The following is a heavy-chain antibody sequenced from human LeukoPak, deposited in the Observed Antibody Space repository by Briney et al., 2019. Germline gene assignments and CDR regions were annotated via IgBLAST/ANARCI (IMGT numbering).Heavy chain of an antibody. D-gene: IGHD3-22*01. Sequence: PSETLSLTCTVSGGSISSSSYYWGWIRQPPGKGLEWIGSTYYSGSTYYNPSLKSRVTISVDTSKNQFSLKLSSVTAADTAVYYCARGGYYYDSSGYTTPRYYFDYWGQGTLVTVSS. V-gene: IGHV4-39*07. J-gene: IGHJ4*02. CDR3: ARGGYYYDSSGYTTPRYYFDY. CDR2: TYYSGST. CDR1: GGSISSSSYY.